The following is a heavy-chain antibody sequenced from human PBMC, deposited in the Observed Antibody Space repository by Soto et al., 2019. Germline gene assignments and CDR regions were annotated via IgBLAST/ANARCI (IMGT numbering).Heavy chain of an antibody. Sequence: QVQLVESGGGVVQPGRSLRLSCAASGFTFSSYGMHWVRQAPGKGLEWVAVIWYDGSNKYYADSVKGRFTTSRDNSKNTLYLQMNSLRAEDTAVYYCARGKAAASLDYWGQGTLVTVSS. CDR1: GFTFSSYG. CDR3: ARGKAAASLDY. D-gene: IGHD6-13*01. J-gene: IGHJ4*02. V-gene: IGHV3-33*01. CDR2: IWYDGSNK.